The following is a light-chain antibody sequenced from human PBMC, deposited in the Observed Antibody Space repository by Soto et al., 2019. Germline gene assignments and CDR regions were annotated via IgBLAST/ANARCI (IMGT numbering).Light chain of an antibody. Sequence: PTLLIYAASTLQSGVPSRFSGSGFGTDFTLTISSLQAEDFASYYCQQLRSYPSTFGGGTKVDI. V-gene: IGKV1-9*01. CDR2: AAS. J-gene: IGKJ4*01. CDR3: QQLRSYPST.